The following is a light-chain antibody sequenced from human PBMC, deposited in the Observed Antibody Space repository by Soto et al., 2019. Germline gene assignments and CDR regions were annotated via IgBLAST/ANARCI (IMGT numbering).Light chain of an antibody. CDR1: QSISAW. CDR2: KAS. J-gene: IGKJ1*01. Sequence: DIQMTQSPSTLSASVGDTVTITCRASQSISAWLAWYQQKPGKAPKLLIYKASSLESGVPSRFSGSGSGTEFTLTISSLQPDDFATYYCQQYKNYVSWTFGQGTRVDIK. V-gene: IGKV1-5*03. CDR3: QQYKNYVSWT.